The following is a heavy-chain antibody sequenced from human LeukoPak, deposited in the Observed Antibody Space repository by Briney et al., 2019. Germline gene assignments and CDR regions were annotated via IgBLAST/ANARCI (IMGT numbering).Heavy chain of an antibody. D-gene: IGHD6-13*01. CDR2: INPNSGAT. J-gene: IGHJ6*03. V-gene: IGHV1-2*02. CDR3: ASPLQQLNDLPYYMDV. Sequence: ASVKVSCKASGYYFTGYYMHWVRQAPGQGLEWMGWINPNSGATNYAQKLQGRVTMTRDTSISTAYMELSRLTSDDTAVYYCASPLQQLNDLPYYMDVWGTGTTVSVSS. CDR1: GYYFTGYY.